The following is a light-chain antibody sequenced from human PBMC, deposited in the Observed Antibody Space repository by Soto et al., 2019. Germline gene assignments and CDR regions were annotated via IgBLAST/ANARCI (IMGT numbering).Light chain of an antibody. V-gene: IGLV8-61*02. CDR1: SGSVSASHF. J-gene: IGLJ3*02. CDR2: STK. Sequence: QAVVTQDPSLSVSPGGTVTLTCGLSSGSVSASHFPSWYQQTPGRPPRALIYSTKTRPYGVPDYFSGSILGNKAALTITGAQADDESNSYCVLYMGSGIWVFGGGTKLTVL. CDR3: VLYMGSGIWV.